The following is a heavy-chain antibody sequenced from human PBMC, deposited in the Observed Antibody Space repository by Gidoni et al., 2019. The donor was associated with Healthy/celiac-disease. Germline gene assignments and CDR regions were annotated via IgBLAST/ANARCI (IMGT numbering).Heavy chain of an antibody. CDR2: ISGSGGST. D-gene: IGHD1-26*01. CDR1: GFTFSSYA. J-gene: IGHJ5*02. CDR3: AKGRLLGSYLNWFDP. Sequence: EVQLLESGGGLVQPGGSLRRSCAASGFTFSSYAMSWVRQAPGKGLEWVSAISGSGGSTYYADSVKGRFTISRDNSKNTLYLQMNSLRAEDTAVYYCAKGRLLGSYLNWFDPWGQGTLVTVSS. V-gene: IGHV3-23*01.